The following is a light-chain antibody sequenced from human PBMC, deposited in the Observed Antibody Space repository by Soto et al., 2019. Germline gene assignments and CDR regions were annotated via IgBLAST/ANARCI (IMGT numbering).Light chain of an antibody. CDR1: SSDVGGYKY. CDR2: DVS. V-gene: IGLV2-11*01. CDR3: CSYAGSYTFV. Sequence: LTQPRSVSGSPGQSVTISCAGTSSDVGGYKYVSWYQQHPGKAPKLMIYDVSKRPSGVPDRFSGSKSGNTASLTISGLQAEDEADYFCCSYAGSYTFVFGTGTKVTVL. J-gene: IGLJ1*01.